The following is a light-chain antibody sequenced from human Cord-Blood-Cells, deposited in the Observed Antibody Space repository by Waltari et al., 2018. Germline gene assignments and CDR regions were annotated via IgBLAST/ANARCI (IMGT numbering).Light chain of an antibody. V-gene: IGKV3-11*01. Sequence: EIVLTQSPATLSLSPGESATRSSRASQSVSSYLAWYQQKPGQAPRLLIYAASKRAAGIPARFSGSGSGTDFTLTISSLEPEDFAVYYCQQRSNWPPFTFGPGTKVDIK. CDR2: AAS. CDR3: QQRSNWPPFT. CDR1: QSVSSY. J-gene: IGKJ3*01.